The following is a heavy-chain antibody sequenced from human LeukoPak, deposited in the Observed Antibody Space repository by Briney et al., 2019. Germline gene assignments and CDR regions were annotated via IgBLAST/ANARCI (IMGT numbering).Heavy chain of an antibody. J-gene: IGHJ5*02. D-gene: IGHD6-13*01. CDR1: GYTFTDYY. CDR3: ATNRRTYRTRIADNWFDP. CDR2: VDPEDGET. V-gene: IGHV1-69-2*01. Sequence: ASAKISCKVSGYTFTDYYVHWVQQAPGKGLEWMGLVDPEDGETIYAEKFQGRVTITADTSTDTAYMELSSLRSEDTAVYYCATNRRTYRTRIADNWFDPWGQGTLVTVSS.